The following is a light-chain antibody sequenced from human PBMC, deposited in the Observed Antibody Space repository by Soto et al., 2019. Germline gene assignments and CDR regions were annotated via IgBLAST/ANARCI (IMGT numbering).Light chain of an antibody. CDR3: CSYAGSNNFYV. V-gene: IGLV2-8*01. CDR1: SSDVGGYNF. Sequence: QSALTQPPSVSGSPGQSVTISCTGTSSDVGGYNFVSWYQQHPGKAPKLMIYEVNKRPSGVPDRFSGSKSGNTASLTVSGLQDEDEADYYCCSYAGSNNFYVFGSGTKLTVL. J-gene: IGLJ1*01. CDR2: EVN.